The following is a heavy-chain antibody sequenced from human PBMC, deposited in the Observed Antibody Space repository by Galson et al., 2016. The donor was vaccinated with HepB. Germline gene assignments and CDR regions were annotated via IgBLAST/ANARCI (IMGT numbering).Heavy chain of an antibody. D-gene: IGHD2-21*01. Sequence: SETLSLTCTVSGGSISSRGYYWSWIRQHPGKGLEWIGHIYFSTVSYYNPSLKSRVSISVDTSKNQFSLRLSSVTAADTAVYYCASHCGGDCYNNLADAFDIWGRGTMVTVSS. CDR3: ASHCGGDCYNNLADAFDI. V-gene: IGHV4-39*01. J-gene: IGHJ3*02. CDR1: GGSISSRGYY. CDR2: IYFSTVS.